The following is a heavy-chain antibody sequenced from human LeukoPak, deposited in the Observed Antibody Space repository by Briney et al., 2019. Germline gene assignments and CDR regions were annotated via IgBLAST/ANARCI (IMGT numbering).Heavy chain of an antibody. J-gene: IGHJ3*02. CDR1: GFSFSDAW. CDR3: ARGPSARFFGVAKGAFDI. D-gene: IGHD3-3*01. CDR2: ISSDGSNK. Sequence: GGSLRLSCAASGFSFSDAWMSWVRQIPGKGLEWVTVISSDGSNKYYADSVKGRFTISRDNSKNTLDLQMNSLRAEDTAVYYCARGPSARFFGVAKGAFDIWGQGTMVTVSS. V-gene: IGHV3-30*03.